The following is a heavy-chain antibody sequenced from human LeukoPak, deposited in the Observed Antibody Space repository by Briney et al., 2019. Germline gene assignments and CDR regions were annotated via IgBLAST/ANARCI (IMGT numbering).Heavy chain of an antibody. CDR2: INPNSGGT. J-gene: IGHJ4*02. CDR1: GYTFTGYY. Sequence: ASVKVSCKASGYTFTGYYMHWVRQAPGQGREWMGRINPNSGGTNYAQKFQGRVTMTRDTSISTAYMELSRLRSDDTAVYYCARDLGPPYSSGWYWYWGQGTLVTVSS. V-gene: IGHV1-2*06. D-gene: IGHD6-19*01. CDR3: ARDLGPPYSSGWYWY.